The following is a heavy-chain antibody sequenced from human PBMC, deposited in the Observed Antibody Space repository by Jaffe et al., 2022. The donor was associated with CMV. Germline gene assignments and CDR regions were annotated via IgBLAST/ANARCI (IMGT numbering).Heavy chain of an antibody. CDR1: GYTFTSYY. Sequence: QVQLVQSGAEVKKPGASVKVSCKASGYTFTSYYMHWVRQAPGQGLEWMGIINPSGGSTSYAQKFQGRVTMTRDTSTSTVYMELSSLRSEDTAVYYCARDPADFWSGRPYFDYWGQGTLVTVSS. CDR2: INPSGGST. J-gene: IGHJ4*02. D-gene: IGHD3-3*01. CDR3: ARDPADFWSGRPYFDY. V-gene: IGHV1-46*01.